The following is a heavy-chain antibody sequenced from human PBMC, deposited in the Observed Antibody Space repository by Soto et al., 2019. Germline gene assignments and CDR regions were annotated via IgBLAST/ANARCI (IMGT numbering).Heavy chain of an antibody. J-gene: IGHJ4*02. CDR1: GFTFSSYE. Sequence: GGSLRFSCAASGFTFSSYEMNWVRQAPGKGLEWVSYISSSGSTIYYADSVKGRFTISRDNAKNSLYLQMNSLRAEDTAVYYCARDLFADLAVAGTIDYWGQGTLVTVSS. V-gene: IGHV3-48*03. D-gene: IGHD6-19*01. CDR3: ARDLFADLAVAGTIDY. CDR2: ISSSGSTI.